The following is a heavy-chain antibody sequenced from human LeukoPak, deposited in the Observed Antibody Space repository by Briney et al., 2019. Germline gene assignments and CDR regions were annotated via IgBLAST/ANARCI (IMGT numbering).Heavy chain of an antibody. V-gene: IGHV3-7*01. CDR2: IKEDGREK. CDR3: ARDEDCSRTCCSDAFDI. D-gene: IGHD2-2*01. Sequence: GGSLRLSCAASGFTFSRYWMTWVRQAPGKGLEWVANIKEDGREKYYVDSVKGRFTISRDNAKNSLYLQMNSLRDEDTAMYYCARDEDCSRTCCSDAFDIWGQGTMVTVSS. CDR1: GFTFSRYW. J-gene: IGHJ3*02.